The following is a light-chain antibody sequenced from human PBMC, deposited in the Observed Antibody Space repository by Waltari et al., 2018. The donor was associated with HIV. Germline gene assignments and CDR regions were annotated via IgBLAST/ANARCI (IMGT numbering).Light chain of an antibody. CDR2: EVS. V-gene: IGLV2-14*01. Sequence: QSALTQPASVSGSPGQSITISCTGTSSDVGAYNYVSWYQQHPGKAPKVMIYEVSNRPSGVSNRFSGSKSGNTASLSISGLQAEDEADYYCSSYTSSSTPYVFGTGTKVTVL. CDR3: SSYTSSSTPYV. J-gene: IGLJ1*01. CDR1: SSDVGAYNY.